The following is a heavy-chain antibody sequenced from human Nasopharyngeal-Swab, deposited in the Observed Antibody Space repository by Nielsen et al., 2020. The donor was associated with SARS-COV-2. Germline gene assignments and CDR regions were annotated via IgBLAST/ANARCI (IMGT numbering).Heavy chain of an antibody. CDR2: IDWDDDK. J-gene: IGHJ4*02. CDR1: GFSLSTSGMC. Sequence: SGPTLLQPTPPLTLTCTFSGFSLSTSGMCVSWIRQSPGKALEWLALIDWDDDKYYSTSLKSRLTISKDTSNNQVVLTLTNLDPEDTATYYCTRTPATGYYFDYWGQGTLVTVSS. D-gene: IGHD1-1*01. V-gene: IGHV2-70*01. CDR3: TRTPATGYYFDY.